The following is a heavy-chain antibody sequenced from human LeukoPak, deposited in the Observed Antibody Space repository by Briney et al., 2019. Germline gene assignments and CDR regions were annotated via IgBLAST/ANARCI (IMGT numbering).Heavy chain of an antibody. J-gene: IGHJ3*02. CDR3: ASATDIVGATHSLDAFYI. CDR2: IIPIFGTA. V-gene: IGHV1-69*01. CDR1: GGACTSYA. D-gene: IGHD1-26*01. Sequence: SVTVSCKASGGACTSYAISWVRQAPGQGLGWMGGIIPIFGTANYAQKFQGRVTITAAESTSTAYMEMSSRRSEDTAVYSCASATDIVGATHSLDAFYISGQGTMVTVSP.